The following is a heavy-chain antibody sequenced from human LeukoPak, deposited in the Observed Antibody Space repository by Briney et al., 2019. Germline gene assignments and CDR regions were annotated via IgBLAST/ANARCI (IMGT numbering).Heavy chain of an antibody. CDR1: GGSISSYY. Sequence: PSETLSLTCTVSGGSISSYYWSWIRQPAGKGLEWIGRIYTSGSTNYNPSLKSRVTMSVDTSKNQFSLKLSSVTAADTAVYYCARGRDTMVRGVIRRAFDIWGQGTMVTVSS. J-gene: IGHJ3*02. D-gene: IGHD3-10*01. CDR2: IYTSGST. V-gene: IGHV4-4*07. CDR3: ARGRDTMVRGVIRRAFDI.